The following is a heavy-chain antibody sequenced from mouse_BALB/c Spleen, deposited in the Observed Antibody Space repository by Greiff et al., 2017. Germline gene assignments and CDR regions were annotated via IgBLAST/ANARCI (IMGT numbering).Heavy chain of an antibody. D-gene: IGHD2-3*01. V-gene: IGHV3-6*02. Sequence: EVQLQESGPGLVKPSQSLSLTCSVTGYSITSGYYWNWIRQFPGNKLEWMGYISYDGSNNYNPSLKNRISITRDTSKNQFFLKLNSVTTEDTATYYCARGGGYYPYAMDYWGQGTSVTVSS. J-gene: IGHJ4*01. CDR2: ISYDGSN. CDR1: GYSITSGYY. CDR3: ARGGGYYPYAMDY.